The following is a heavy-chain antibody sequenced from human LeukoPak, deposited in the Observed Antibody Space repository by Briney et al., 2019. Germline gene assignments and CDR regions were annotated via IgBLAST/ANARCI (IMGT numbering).Heavy chain of an antibody. Sequence: GGSLRLSCAASGFTFSSYSMNWVRQAPGKGLEWVSAISGSGGSTYYADSVKGRFTISRDNSKNTLYLQMNSLRAEDTAVYYCAKGISGTPSAHYFDYWGQGTLVTVSS. J-gene: IGHJ4*02. CDR1: GFTFSSYS. CDR3: AKGISGTPSAHYFDY. CDR2: ISGSGGST. V-gene: IGHV3-23*01. D-gene: IGHD1-26*01.